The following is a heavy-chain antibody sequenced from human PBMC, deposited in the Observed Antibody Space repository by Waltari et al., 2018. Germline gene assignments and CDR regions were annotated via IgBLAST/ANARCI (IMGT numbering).Heavy chain of an antibody. CDR2: INAGSGNT. Sequence: QVHLVQSGAEVKKPGASVKVSCKASGYTFTSYPIHWVRQAPGQRLEWMGWINAGSGNTKYSRRFQGRVTITRDTSASTVYMELSSLRSEDTAVYYCARPRSDYGDYAWFDPWGQGTLVTVSS. CDR1: GYTFTSYP. J-gene: IGHJ5*02. CDR3: ARPRSDYGDYAWFDP. V-gene: IGHV1-3*01. D-gene: IGHD4-17*01.